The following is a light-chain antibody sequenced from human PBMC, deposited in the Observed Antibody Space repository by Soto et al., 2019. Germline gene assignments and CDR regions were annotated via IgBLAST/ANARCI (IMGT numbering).Light chain of an antibody. CDR3: SSYAGSNNVV. CDR1: SSDVGGYNY. Sequence: QSALTQPTSASGSPGQSVTISCTGTSSDVGGYNYVSWYQQHPGKAPKLMIYEVTKRPSGVPDRFSGSKSGNTASLTVSGLQAEDEADYYCSSYAGSNNVVFGGGTTLTVL. J-gene: IGLJ2*01. V-gene: IGLV2-8*01. CDR2: EVT.